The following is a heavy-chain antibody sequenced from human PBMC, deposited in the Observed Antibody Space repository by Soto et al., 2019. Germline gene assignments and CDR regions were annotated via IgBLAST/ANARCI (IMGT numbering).Heavy chain of an antibody. Sequence: QVQLQESGPGLVKPSQTLSLTCTVSGGSVSSGGYYWSWIRQHPGKGLEWIGYIYYSGSTYYNPSLRSRVTISVDTSKNQFSLKLSSVTAADTAVYYCARGLGSYWGGYYFDYWGQGTLVTASS. D-gene: IGHD1-26*01. CDR3: ARGLGSYWGGYYFDY. CDR1: GGSVSSGGYY. J-gene: IGHJ4*02. V-gene: IGHV4-31*03. CDR2: IYYSGST.